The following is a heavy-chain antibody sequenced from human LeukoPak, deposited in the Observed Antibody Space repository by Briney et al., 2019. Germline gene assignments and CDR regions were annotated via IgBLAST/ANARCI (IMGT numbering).Heavy chain of an antibody. CDR1: GFTFSSYA. V-gene: IGHV3-23*01. CDR2: ISARGDNT. D-gene: IGHD4/OR15-4a*01. CDR3: AKFSGVHDYVLQPVDYFNY. J-gene: IGHJ4*02. Sequence: GGSLRLSCAASGFTFSSYAMSWVRQAPGKGLEWVSGISARGDNTYYADSVRGRFTISRDNSKNTLHLQMNSLRTEDTAVYYCAKFSGVHDYVLQPVDYFNYWGQGTLVTVSS.